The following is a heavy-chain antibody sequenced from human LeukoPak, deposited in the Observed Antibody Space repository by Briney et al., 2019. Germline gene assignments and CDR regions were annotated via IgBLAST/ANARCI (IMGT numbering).Heavy chain of an antibody. CDR3: ARDGYYDIFGFDY. Sequence: SETLSLTCTVSGGSISSYYWSWNRQPPGKGLEWIGYIYYSGSTNYNPSLKSRVTISVDTSKNQFSLKLSSVTAADTAVYYCARDGYYDIFGFDYWGQGTLVTVSS. D-gene: IGHD3-9*01. V-gene: IGHV4-59*01. CDR2: IYYSGST. J-gene: IGHJ4*02. CDR1: GGSISSYY.